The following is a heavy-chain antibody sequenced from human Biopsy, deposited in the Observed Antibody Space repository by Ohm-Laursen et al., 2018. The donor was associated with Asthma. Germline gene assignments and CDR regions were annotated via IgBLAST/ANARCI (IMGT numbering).Heavy chain of an antibody. CDR3: ARTFHFWSPYHAEHYQL. CDR2: IKHDGSEK. J-gene: IGHJ1*01. Sequence: LSLTCAASGFTFSSYGMYWVRQAPGKGLEWVANIKHDGSEKNHVDSLKGRFTISRDNAKNSLYLQMNSLRAEDTAVYYCARTFHFWSPYHAEHYQLWGQGTLVTVSS. V-gene: IGHV3-7*01. CDR1: GFTFSSYG. D-gene: IGHD3-3*02.